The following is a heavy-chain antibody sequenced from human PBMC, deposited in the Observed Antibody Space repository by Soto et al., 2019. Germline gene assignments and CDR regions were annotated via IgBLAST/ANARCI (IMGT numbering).Heavy chain of an antibody. CDR2: INDRGSI. J-gene: IGHJ2*01. Sequence: QVQLQQWGAGPLRPFATLSLTAGVAGGSFSGYYWAWIRQSPGKGLEWIGEINDRGSINYNPSLKSRVSLAVDPSKNHYSLKLRSVPAADTAVYYSAREGHDIMTGPPWVWYFDLWGRGTLVTVSS. CDR3: AREGHDIMTGPPWVWYFDL. D-gene: IGHD3-9*01. V-gene: IGHV4-34*01. CDR1: GGSFSGYY.